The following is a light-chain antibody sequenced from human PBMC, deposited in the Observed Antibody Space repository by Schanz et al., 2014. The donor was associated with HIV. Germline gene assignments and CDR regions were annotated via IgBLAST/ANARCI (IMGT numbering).Light chain of an antibody. CDR2: GAS. CDR1: QSLGGN. Sequence: EIVMTQSPATLSVSPGERATLSCRASQSLGGNLAWFQHQAGQAPRLLIYGASTRATGIPARFSGSGSGTDFTLTISRVEPEDYAVYYCQYYGSPPWTFGQGTKVEI. V-gene: IGKV3-20*01. J-gene: IGKJ1*01. CDR3: QYYGSPPWT.